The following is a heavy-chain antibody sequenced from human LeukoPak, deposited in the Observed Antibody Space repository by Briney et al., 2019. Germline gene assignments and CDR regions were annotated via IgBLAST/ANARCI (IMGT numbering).Heavy chain of an antibody. CDR2: IAGGGGYI. J-gene: IGHJ4*02. V-gene: IGHV3-21*01. CDR1: GFTFSSYS. CDR3: ARDSGQLDY. Sequence: GGSLRLSCAASGFTFSSYSMIWVRQTPGKGLEWVSSIAGGGGYIYYADSVKGRFTISRDNAKNSLYLQMNSLRAEDTAVYYCARDSGQLDYWGQGTLVTVSS. D-gene: IGHD3-10*01.